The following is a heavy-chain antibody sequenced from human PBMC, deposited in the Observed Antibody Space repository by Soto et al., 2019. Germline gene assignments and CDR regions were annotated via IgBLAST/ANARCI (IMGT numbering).Heavy chain of an antibody. CDR1: GVTFSSYA. D-gene: IGHD5-18*01. CDR3: ARDIRVIQLWSAFAPTPGWLDS. CDR2: IMPIFGTA. Sequence: AVKVPCKASGVTFSSYAISWVRQAPGQGLEWMGGIMPIFGTANYAQKFQGRVTIPADESTSTAYMELSSMRSEDTAVYYCARDIRVIQLWSAFAPTPGWLDSCGPGHLVTV. J-gene: IGHJ5*01. V-gene: IGHV1-69*13.